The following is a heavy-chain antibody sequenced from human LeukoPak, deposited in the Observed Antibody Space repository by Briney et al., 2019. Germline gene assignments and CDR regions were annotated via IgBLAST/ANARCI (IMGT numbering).Heavy chain of an antibody. Sequence: GGSLRLSCAASGFTFSSYSMNWVRQAPGKGLEWVSSISSSSSYIYYADSVKGRFTISRDNAKSSLYLQVNSLRAEDTAVYYCARSLYSGSPSGYWGQGTLVTVSS. J-gene: IGHJ4*02. D-gene: IGHD1-26*01. CDR1: GFTFSSYS. V-gene: IGHV3-21*01. CDR3: ARSLYSGSPSGY. CDR2: ISSSSSYI.